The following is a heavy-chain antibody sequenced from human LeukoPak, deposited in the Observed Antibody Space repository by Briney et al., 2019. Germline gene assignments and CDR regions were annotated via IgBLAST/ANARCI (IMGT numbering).Heavy chain of an antibody. V-gene: IGHV3-30*18. J-gene: IGHJ3*02. Sequence: GGSLRLSCAASGFTFSSYGMHWVRQAPGKGLEWVAVISYDGSNKYYADSVKGRFTISRDNSKNTLYLQMNSQRAEDTAVYYCAKTVGQWLVRDAFDIWGQGTMVTVSS. CDR2: ISYDGSNK. CDR3: AKTVGQWLVRDAFDI. D-gene: IGHD6-19*01. CDR1: GFTFSSYG.